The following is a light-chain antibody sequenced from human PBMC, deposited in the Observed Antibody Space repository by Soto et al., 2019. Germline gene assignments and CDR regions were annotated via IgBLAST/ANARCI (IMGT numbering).Light chain of an antibody. CDR2: GAS. J-gene: IGKJ4*01. V-gene: IGKV3D-15*01. Sequence: EILFTQSPATLSLSPGERATLSCRASQSISRYLAWYQQKPGQGPRLLIYGASSRANGTPDRFSGSGSGTDFTLTLSSLQSEDFAFYYCQEYNNWPALTFGGGTKVDIK. CDR1: QSISRY. CDR3: QEYNNWPALT.